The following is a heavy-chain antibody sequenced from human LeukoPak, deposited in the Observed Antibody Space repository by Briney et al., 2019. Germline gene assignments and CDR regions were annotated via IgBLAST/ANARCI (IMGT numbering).Heavy chain of an antibody. Sequence: SVKVSCKASGGTFSGYTISWVRQAPGQGLEWMGRIIPILGIANYAQKFQGRVTITADKSTSTAYMELSSLRSEDTAVYYCARAPTGDPLLDYWGQGTLVTVSS. CDR2: IIPILGIA. J-gene: IGHJ4*02. CDR1: GGTFSGYT. CDR3: ARAPTGDPLLDY. V-gene: IGHV1-69*02.